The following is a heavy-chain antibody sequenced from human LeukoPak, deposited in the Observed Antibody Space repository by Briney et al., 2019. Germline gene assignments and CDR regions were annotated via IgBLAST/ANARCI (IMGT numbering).Heavy chain of an antibody. D-gene: IGHD2-15*01. CDR3: ARDDCSGGSCYVAY. CDR2: INRSGST. J-gene: IGHJ4*02. CDR1: GGSFSGYY. Sequence: TSETLSLTCAVYGGSFSGYYWSWIRQPPGKGLEWIGEINRSGSTNYNPSLKSRVTISVDTSKNQFSLKLSPVTAADTAVYYCARDDCSGGSCYVAYWGQGTLVTVSS. V-gene: IGHV4-34*01.